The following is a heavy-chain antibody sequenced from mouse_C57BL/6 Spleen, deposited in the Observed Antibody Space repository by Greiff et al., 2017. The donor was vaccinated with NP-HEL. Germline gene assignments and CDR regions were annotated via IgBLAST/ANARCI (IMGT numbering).Heavy chain of an antibody. CDR3: ARDRRREVDY. Sequence: EVKLMESGPGLVKPSQSLSLTCSVTGYSITSGYYWNWIRQFPGNKLEWMGYISYDGSNNYNPSLKNRISITRDTSKNQFFLKLNSVTTEDTATYYCARDRRREVDYWGQGTTLTVSS. V-gene: IGHV3-6*01. J-gene: IGHJ2*01. CDR2: ISYDGSN. CDR1: GYSITSGYY.